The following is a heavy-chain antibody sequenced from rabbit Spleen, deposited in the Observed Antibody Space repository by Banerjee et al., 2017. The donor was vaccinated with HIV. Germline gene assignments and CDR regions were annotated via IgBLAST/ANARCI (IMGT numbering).Heavy chain of an antibody. V-gene: IGHV1S40*01. J-gene: IGHJ6*01. D-gene: IGHD4-1*01. CDR1: GFSFSSSDY. CDR2: IAGSSSGFT. CDR3: ARGVTNALSCGMDL. Sequence: QSLEESGGGLVQPEGSLTLTCKASGFSFSSSDYICWVRQAPGKGLEWISCIAGSSSGFTYSATWATGRFTISKTSSTTVTLQMTSLTVADTATYFCARGVTNALSCGMDLWGPGTLVTVS.